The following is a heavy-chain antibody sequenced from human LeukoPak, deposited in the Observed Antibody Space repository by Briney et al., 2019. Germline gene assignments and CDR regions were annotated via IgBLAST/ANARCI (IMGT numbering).Heavy chain of an antibody. D-gene: IGHD6-19*01. CDR2: TSGSGRSI. CDR3: AKDMNSWRDGSGLGDYFDY. J-gene: IGHJ4*02. V-gene: IGHV3-23*01. CDR1: GFTFSSYA. Sequence: GGSLRLSCAASGFTFSSYAMSWVRQAPGKGLEWVSGTSGSGRSIHYADSVKGRFTISRDNSKNTLYLQMNSLRADDTAVYYCAKDMNSWRDGSGLGDYFDYWGQGTLVTVSS.